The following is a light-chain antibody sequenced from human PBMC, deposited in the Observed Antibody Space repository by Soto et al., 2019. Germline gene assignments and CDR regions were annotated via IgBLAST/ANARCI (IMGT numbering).Light chain of an antibody. Sequence: IQLTQSPSSLSASVGDRVTITCRASQDISGYVARYQQRPGRAPQLLIYAASALQTGVPSRFSASGSGTDFTPAFTSLQPEDFGTYYSQHSKCAFGRAT. V-gene: IGKV1-9*01. CDR1: QDISGY. CDR2: AAS. J-gene: IGKJ1*01. CDR3: QHSKCA.